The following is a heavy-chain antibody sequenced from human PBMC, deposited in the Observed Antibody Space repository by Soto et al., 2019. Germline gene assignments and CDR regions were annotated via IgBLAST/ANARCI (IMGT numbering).Heavy chain of an antibody. V-gene: IGHV3-7*01. Sequence: GGSLRLSCAASGFTFSSYWMSWVRQAPGKGLEWVANIKQDGSEKYYVDSVKGRFTISRDNAKNSLYLQMNSLRAEDTAVYYCAREVAEPNYYYYYMDVWGKGTTVTVSS. J-gene: IGHJ6*03. CDR3: AREVAEPNYYYYYMDV. CDR2: IKQDGSEK. D-gene: IGHD6-19*01. CDR1: GFTFSSYW.